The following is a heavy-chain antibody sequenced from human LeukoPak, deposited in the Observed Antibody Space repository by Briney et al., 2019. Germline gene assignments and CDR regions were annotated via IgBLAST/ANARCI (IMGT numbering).Heavy chain of an antibody. D-gene: IGHD1-26*01. CDR3: ASRIPPQVGATLFDY. Sequence: SETLSLTCTVSGYSISSGYYWGWIRQPPGKGLEWIGSIYHSGSIYYNPSLKSRVTISVDTSKNQFSLKLSSVTAADTAVYYCASRIPPQVGATLFDYWGQGTLVTVSS. CDR2: IYHSGSI. CDR1: GYSISSGYY. J-gene: IGHJ4*02. V-gene: IGHV4-38-2*02.